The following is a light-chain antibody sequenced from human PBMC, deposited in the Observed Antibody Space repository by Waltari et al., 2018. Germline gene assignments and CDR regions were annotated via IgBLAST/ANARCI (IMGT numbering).Light chain of an antibody. CDR2: KIS. J-gene: IGKJ2*01. V-gene: IGKV2-30*01. CDR3: MHGGHWPYT. Sequence: VVLTQSPLSLPVTPGQPASIPCSSSQSLVYSDGNTYLNWFHQRPGQSPRRLLYKISNRDSGVPDRFSGSGSGTDSTLKISRVEAEDVGIYYCMHGGHWPYTFGQGTELEIE. CDR1: QSLVYSDGNTY.